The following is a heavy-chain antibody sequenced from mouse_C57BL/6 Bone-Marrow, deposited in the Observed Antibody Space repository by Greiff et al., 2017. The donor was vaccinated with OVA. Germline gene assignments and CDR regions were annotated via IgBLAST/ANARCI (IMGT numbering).Heavy chain of an antibody. J-gene: IGHJ1*03. Sequence: QVQLQQPGAELVRPGSSVKLSCKASGYTFTSYWMHWVKQRPIQGLEWIGNIDPSDSETHYNQKFKDKVTLTVDKSSSTAYMQLSSLTSEDSAVYYCARHYGNYLYWYFDVWGTGTTVTVSS. CDR3: ARHYGNYLYWYFDV. CDR2: IDPSDSET. CDR1: GYTFTSYW. D-gene: IGHD2-1*01. V-gene: IGHV1-52*01.